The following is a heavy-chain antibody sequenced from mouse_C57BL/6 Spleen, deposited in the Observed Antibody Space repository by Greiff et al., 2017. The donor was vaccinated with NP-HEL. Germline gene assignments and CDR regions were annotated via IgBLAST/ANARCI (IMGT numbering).Heavy chain of an antibody. V-gene: IGHV1-26*01. CDR2: INPNNGGT. J-gene: IGHJ3*01. CDR3: GRDGFAY. D-gene: IGHD3-3*01. Sequence: EVQLQQSGPELVKPGASVKISCKASGYTFTDYYMNWVKQSHGKSLEWIGDINPNNGGTSYNQKFKGKATLTVDKSSSTAYMELRSLTSEDSAVXDCGRDGFAYWGQGTLVTVSA. CDR1: GYTFTDYY.